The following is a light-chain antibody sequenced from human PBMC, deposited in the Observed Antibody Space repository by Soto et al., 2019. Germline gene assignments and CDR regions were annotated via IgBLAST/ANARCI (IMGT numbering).Light chain of an antibody. CDR2: GAF. J-gene: IGKJ4*01. CDR3: QQYKKLPPLT. Sequence: EIVMTQSPATLSVSPGETATLSCRASQSVAFHLAWYQQKPGQGPRLLIYGAFTRANGIPARFSGSGSGTEFDRTISRLQSEDFAVYYCQQYKKLPPLTFGGGTKVEIK. CDR1: QSVAFH. V-gene: IGKV3-15*01.